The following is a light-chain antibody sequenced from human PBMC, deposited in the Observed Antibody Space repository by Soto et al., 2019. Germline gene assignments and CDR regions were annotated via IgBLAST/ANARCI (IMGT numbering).Light chain of an antibody. CDR3: QQNDDSPGT. CDR1: QSISSSY. CDR2: GAS. Sequence: IVLTQSPGTLSLSPGERATLSCRASQSISSSYLAWYQQKPGQAPRLLIYGASNRATDIPDRFSGSGSGTDFTLTISRLEPEDFAVYYCQQNDDSPGTFGQGTKVEIK. V-gene: IGKV3-20*01. J-gene: IGKJ1*01.